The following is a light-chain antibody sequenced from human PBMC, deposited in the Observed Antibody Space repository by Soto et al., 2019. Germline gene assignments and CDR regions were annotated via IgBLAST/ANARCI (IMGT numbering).Light chain of an antibody. Sequence: EIVLTQSPATLSLSPGERATLSCRASHNVNTYLAWFQQIPGQAPRLLICDASNRATGVPARFSGSGSGTDFPLTISSLEPEDFAVSYGPQRSAWPRTFGQGTRVDIK. CDR2: DAS. CDR3: PQRSAWPRT. CDR1: HNVNTY. V-gene: IGKV3-11*01. J-gene: IGKJ1*01.